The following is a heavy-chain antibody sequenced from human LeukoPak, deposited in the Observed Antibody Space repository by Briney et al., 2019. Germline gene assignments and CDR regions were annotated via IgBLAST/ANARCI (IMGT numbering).Heavy chain of an antibody. CDR2: ISSSGSTI. Sequence: GGSLRLSCAASGFTFSDYYMSWIRQAPGRGLEWVSYISSSGSTIYYADSVKGRFTISRDNAKNSLYLQMNSLRAEDTAVYYCARAGWIQLWLPDYWGQGTLVTVSS. V-gene: IGHV3-11*04. J-gene: IGHJ4*02. D-gene: IGHD5-18*01. CDR3: ARAGWIQLWLPDY. CDR1: GFTFSDYY.